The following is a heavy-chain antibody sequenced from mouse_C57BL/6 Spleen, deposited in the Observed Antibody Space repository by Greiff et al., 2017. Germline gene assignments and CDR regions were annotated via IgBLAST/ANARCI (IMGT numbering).Heavy chain of an antibody. D-gene: IGHD2-4*01. CDR3: ARDYDGSHYYAMDY. Sequence: EVMLVESGGGLVKPGGSLKLSCAASGFTFSDYGMHWVRQAPEKGLEWVAYISSGSSTIYSADTVKGRFTISRDNAKNTLFLQMTSLRSEDTAMYYCARDYDGSHYYAMDYWGQGTSVTVAA. J-gene: IGHJ4*01. CDR2: ISSGSSTI. V-gene: IGHV5-17*01. CDR1: GFTFSDYG.